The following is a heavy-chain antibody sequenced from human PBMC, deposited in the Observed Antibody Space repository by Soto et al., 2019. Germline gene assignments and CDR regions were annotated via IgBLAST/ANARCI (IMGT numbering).Heavy chain of an antibody. CDR1: GGSISSGGYY. Sequence: QVQLQESGPGLVKPSQTLSLTCTVSGGSISSGGYYWSWIRQHPGKGLEWIGYIYYSGSTYYNPSLNSRVTLSVDTSKNQFSLKMSSVTAADTAVYYCARGESVVVTATYFDYWGQGTLVTVSS. D-gene: IGHD2-21*02. CDR3: ARGESVVVTATYFDY. CDR2: IYYSGST. V-gene: IGHV4-31*03. J-gene: IGHJ4*02.